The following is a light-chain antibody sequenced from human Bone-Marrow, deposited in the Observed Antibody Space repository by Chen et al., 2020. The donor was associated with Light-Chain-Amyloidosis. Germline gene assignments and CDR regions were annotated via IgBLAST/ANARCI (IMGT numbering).Light chain of an antibody. Sequence: NFMLTQPHSVSESPGKTVIISCTRSSGSIATNYVQWYQQRPGSSPTTGNYEDDQRPSGVPDRFSGSIDRSSNSASLTISGLNTEDEADYYCQSYQGSSQGVFGGGTKLTVL. CDR1: SGSIATNY. CDR3: QSYQGSSQGV. J-gene: IGLJ3*02. V-gene: IGLV6-57*01. CDR2: EDD.